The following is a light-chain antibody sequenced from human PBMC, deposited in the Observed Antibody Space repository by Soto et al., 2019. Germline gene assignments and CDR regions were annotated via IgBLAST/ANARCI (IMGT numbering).Light chain of an antibody. CDR2: GAS. Sequence: EIVLTQSPGTLSLSPGERATLSCRASQSVSSSYLAWYQQKPGQAPRLLIYGASSRATGIPDRFSGSGSGTDFTLTISRLEPEDFAVYYCQQYGSSPLFG. J-gene: IGKJ5*01. CDR3: QQYGSSPL. V-gene: IGKV3-20*01. CDR1: QSVSSSY.